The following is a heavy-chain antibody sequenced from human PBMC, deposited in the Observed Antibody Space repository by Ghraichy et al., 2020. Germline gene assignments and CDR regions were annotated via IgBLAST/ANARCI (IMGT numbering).Heavy chain of an antibody. D-gene: IGHD3-3*01. V-gene: IGHV4-34*01. Sequence: SETLSLTCAVYGGSFSGYYWSWIRQPPGKGLEWIGEINHSGSTNYNPSLKSRVTISVDTSKNQFSLKLSSVTAADTAVYYCARVGIRFLEWLASDYGMDVWGQGTTVTVSS. CDR2: INHSGST. CDR3: ARVGIRFLEWLASDYGMDV. CDR1: GGSFSGYY. J-gene: IGHJ6*01.